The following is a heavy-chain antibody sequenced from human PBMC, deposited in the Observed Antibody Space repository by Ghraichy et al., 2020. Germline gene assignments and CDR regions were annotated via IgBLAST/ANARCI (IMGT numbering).Heavy chain of an antibody. CDR2: IYYSGST. V-gene: IGHV4-31*03. J-gene: IGHJ5*01. CDR3: ARGTCKYCRTTSTWFDS. D-gene: IGHD2-2*01. CDR1: GGSISGGSYY. Sequence: SETLSLTCTVSGGSISGGSYYWGWIRQRPGKGLEWIGYIYYSGSTSYNPSLKSRVSMSVDTSQRQFSLKLSSVTAADTALYYCARGTCKYCRTTSTWFDSWGQGTLVTVSS.